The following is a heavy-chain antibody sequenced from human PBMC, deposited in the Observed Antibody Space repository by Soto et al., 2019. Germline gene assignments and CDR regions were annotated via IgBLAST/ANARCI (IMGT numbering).Heavy chain of an antibody. CDR1: GASVSHGY. D-gene: IGHD3-22*01. Sequence: QMQLQASGPGLVKPSETLSLTCNVSGASVSHGYWSWIRQPPGKGLEWIGFMYFGGSFNYNPSLTRRATLSVETSTNQFSRKLPSVTASDTAVYYCARSYYDRTGFAVDPWGQGTLVTVSS. V-gene: IGHV4-59*02. CDR3: ARSYYDRTGFAVDP. CDR2: MYFGGSF. J-gene: IGHJ5*02.